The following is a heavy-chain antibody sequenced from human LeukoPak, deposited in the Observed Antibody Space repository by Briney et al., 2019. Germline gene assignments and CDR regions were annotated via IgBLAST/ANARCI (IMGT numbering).Heavy chain of an antibody. CDR1: GFTFSSYS. D-gene: IGHD3-22*01. J-gene: IGHJ3*01. CDR2: ISSSSTTI. CDR3: ARDHHRRLYDSQARDTSDF. V-gene: IGHV3-48*01. Sequence: GGSLKLSCAASGFTFSSYSMNWVRQAPGKGLEWVSYISSSSTTICYADSVKGRFTISRDNAKNSLYLQMNSLRAEDTAVYYCARDHHRRLYDSQARDTSDFWGQGTMVTVSS.